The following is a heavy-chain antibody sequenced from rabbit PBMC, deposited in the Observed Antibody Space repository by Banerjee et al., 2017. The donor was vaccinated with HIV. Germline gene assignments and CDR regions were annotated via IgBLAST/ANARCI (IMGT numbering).Heavy chain of an antibody. V-gene: IGHV1S45*01. CDR2: INTSTGNT. Sequence: QEQLEESGGDLVKPEGSLTLTCTASGFSFSSNYWICWVRQAPGKGLEWIACINTSTGNTVYASWAKGRFAISKTSSTTVTLQMTSLTAADTAPYFCARSDYSSGWGIKLRGPGTLVTVS. CDR1: GFSFSSNYW. D-gene: IGHD4-1*01. CDR3: ARSDYSSGWGIKL. J-gene: IGHJ4*01.